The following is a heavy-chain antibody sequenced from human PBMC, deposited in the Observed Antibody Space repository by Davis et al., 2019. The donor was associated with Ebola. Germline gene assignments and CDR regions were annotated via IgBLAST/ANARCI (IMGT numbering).Heavy chain of an antibody. J-gene: IGHJ6*04. CDR1: GFTVSSNY. CDR3: AKMEQWLVAGYYGMDV. D-gene: IGHD6-19*01. Sequence: GGSLRLSCAASGFTVSSNYMSWVRQAPGKGLEWVSVIYSGGSTYYADSVKGRFTISRDNSKNTLYLQMNNLRAEDTAVYYCAKMEQWLVAGYYGMDVWGKGTTVTVSS. CDR2: IYSGGST. V-gene: IGHV3-53*01.